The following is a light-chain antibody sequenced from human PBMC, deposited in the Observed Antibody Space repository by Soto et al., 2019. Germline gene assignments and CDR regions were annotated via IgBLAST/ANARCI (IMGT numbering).Light chain of an antibody. V-gene: IGKV1-5*03. CDR1: QNIKNW. Sequence: EIPMTQSPSTLSASVGDIVTITCRAIQNIKNWLAWYQQKPGKAPKRLIYKASSLESGVPSRFSGSGSGTDFTLTISRLEPEDFAVYYCQQYGSFRTFGQGTKVDI. CDR2: KAS. CDR3: QQYGSFRT. J-gene: IGKJ1*01.